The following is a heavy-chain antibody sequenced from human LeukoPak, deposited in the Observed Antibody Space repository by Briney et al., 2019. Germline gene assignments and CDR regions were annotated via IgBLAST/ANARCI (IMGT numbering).Heavy chain of an antibody. J-gene: IGHJ4*02. D-gene: IGHD3-22*01. Sequence: PGGSLRLSCDASGGTFSSHSMNWVRQAPGKGLEWVSYISSGSSYIYYADSVKGRFTISRDNSKNTLYLQMTSLRAEDTAVYYCARADYYDSSGYNDYWGQGTLVTVSS. CDR2: ISSGSSYI. CDR3: ARADYYDSSGYNDY. CDR1: GGTFSSHS. V-gene: IGHV3-21*04.